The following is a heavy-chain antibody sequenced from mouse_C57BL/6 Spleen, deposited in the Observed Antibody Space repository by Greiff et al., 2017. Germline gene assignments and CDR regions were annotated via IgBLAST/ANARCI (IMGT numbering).Heavy chain of an antibody. V-gene: IGHV3-6*01. D-gene: IGHD1-1*01. CDR2: ISYDGSN. CDR3: ARERAFITTVVRDAMDY. Sequence: VQLQQSGPGLVKPSQSLSLTCSVTGYSITSGYYWNWIRQFPGNKLEWMGYISYDGSNNYNPSLKNRISITRDTSKNQFFLKLNSVTTEDTATYYCARERAFITTVVRDAMDYWGQGTSVTVSS. CDR1: GYSITSGYY. J-gene: IGHJ4*01.